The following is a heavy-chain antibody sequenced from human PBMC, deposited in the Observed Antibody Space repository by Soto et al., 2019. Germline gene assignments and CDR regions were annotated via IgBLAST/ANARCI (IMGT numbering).Heavy chain of an antibody. Sequence: PSETLSLTCSVSGGSFSSDSFIWSWVRQFPGKGLEWIGYINYSGTTYYNPSLRSRITMSVDTSKNQFSLNLSSVTAADTAVYYCATSQKGYNWNYFDHWGQGALVTVSS. V-gene: IGHV4-31*03. CDR1: GGSFSSDSFI. CDR3: ATSQKGYNWNYFDH. D-gene: IGHD1-20*01. J-gene: IGHJ4*02. CDR2: INYSGTT.